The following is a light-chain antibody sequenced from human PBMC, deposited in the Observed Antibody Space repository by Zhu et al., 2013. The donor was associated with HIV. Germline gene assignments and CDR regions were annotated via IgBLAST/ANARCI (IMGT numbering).Light chain of an antibody. V-gene: IGLV2-14*01. CDR3: SSYTSTSTYV. CDR1: SSDVGGYKY. Sequence: QSALTQPASVSGSPGQSITISCTGTSSDVGGYKYVSWYQQHPGKAPKLMIYEVSNRPSGVSNRFSGSKSGNTASLTISGLQAEDEADYSCSSYTSTSTYVFGTGTNVTVL. CDR2: EVS. J-gene: IGLJ1*01.